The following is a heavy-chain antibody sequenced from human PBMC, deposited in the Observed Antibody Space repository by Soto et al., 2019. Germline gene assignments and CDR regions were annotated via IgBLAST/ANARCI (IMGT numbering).Heavy chain of an antibody. CDR1: GYSFTTYW. J-gene: IGHJ6*02. D-gene: IGHD2-15*01. CDR2: IDPSDSYT. V-gene: IGHV5-10-1*01. Sequence: PGESLKISCNGSGYSFTTYWISWVRQIPGKGLEWMGRIDPSDSYTNYSPSFQGHVTISADKSISTAYLQWSSLKASDTAMYYCASSVGAAQRLYYYYGMDVWGQGTTVTVSS. CDR3: ASSVGAAQRLYYYYGMDV.